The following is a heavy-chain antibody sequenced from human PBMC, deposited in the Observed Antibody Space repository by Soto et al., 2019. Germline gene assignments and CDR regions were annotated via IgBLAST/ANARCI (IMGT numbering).Heavy chain of an antibody. D-gene: IGHD6-19*01. CDR2: INAGNGNT. CDR3: ARATTGRLVHHYYYYGMDV. J-gene: IGHJ6*02. V-gene: IGHV1-3*01. Sequence: GASVKVSCKASGYTFTSYAMHWVRQAPGQRLEWMGWINAGNGNTKYSQKFQGRVTITRDTSASTAYMELSSLRSEDTAVYYCARATTGRLVHHYYYYGMDVWGQGTTVTVSS. CDR1: GYTFTSYA.